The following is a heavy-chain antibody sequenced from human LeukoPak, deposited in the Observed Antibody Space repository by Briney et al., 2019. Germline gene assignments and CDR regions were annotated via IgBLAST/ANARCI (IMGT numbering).Heavy chain of an antibody. CDR1: GFTFSSYA. J-gene: IGHJ4*02. Sequence: GGSLRLSCAASGFTFSSYAMSWVRQAPGKGLEWVSAIGGSGGSTYYADSVKGRFTISRDNSKNTLYLQMNSLRAEDTAVYYCAKDYGYRPGYFDYWGQGTLVTVSS. D-gene: IGHD5-24*01. CDR3: AKDYGYRPGYFDY. CDR2: IGGSGGST. V-gene: IGHV3-23*01.